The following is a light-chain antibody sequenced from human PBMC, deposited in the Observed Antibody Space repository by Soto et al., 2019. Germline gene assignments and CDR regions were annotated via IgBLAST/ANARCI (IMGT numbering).Light chain of an antibody. V-gene: IGLV2-14*03. CDR3: SSYTSSSTLL. CDR1: SSDVGTYNY. J-gene: IGLJ2*01. CDR2: DVS. Sequence: QSALTQPASVSGSPGQSITISCTGTSSDVGTYNYVSWYQHHPGKAPKLMIYDVSNRPSGVSNRFSGSKSGNTASLTISGLQAEDEADYYSSSYTSSSTLLFGGGTKLTVL.